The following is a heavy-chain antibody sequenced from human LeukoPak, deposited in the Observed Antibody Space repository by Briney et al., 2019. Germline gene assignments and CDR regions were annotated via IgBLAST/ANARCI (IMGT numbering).Heavy chain of an antibody. CDR3: AKPHYVWGSYRYAWPYDY. CDR2: ISGSGGST. J-gene: IGHJ4*02. D-gene: IGHD3-16*02. V-gene: IGHV3-23*01. CDR1: GFTFSSYA. Sequence: GGSLRLSCAASGFTFSSYAMSWVRQAPGKGLEWVSAISGSGGSTYYADSVKGRFTISRDNSKNTLYLQMNSLRAEDTAVYYCAKPHYVWGSYRYAWPYDYWGQGTLVTVSS.